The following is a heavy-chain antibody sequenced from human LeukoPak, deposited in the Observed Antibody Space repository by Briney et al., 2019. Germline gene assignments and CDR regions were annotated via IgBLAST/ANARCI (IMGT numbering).Heavy chain of an antibody. Sequence: PSETLSLTCTVSGDSISSTSYYWGWIRQPPGKGLELIGSIYYSGSTYYNPSLRSRVTISVDTSKNQFSLKLSSVTAADTAVYYCARHRPYGPPGDYWGQGTLVTVSS. CDR1: GDSISSTSYY. J-gene: IGHJ4*02. CDR3: ARHRPYGPPGDY. D-gene: IGHD4-17*01. V-gene: IGHV4-39*01. CDR2: IYYSGST.